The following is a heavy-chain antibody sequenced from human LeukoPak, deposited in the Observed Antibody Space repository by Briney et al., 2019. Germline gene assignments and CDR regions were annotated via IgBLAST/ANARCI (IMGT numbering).Heavy chain of an antibody. J-gene: IGHJ4*02. Sequence: PSETLSLTSTVSGGSFSTYYWSWIRQPPGKGLEWIGYIYYSGSTDYNPSLKSRVTMSLDTPKNQFSLNLRSVTAADTAVYYCARAVISFGGFVANGLVFCGQGTLVTVSS. CDR3: ARAVISFGGFVANGLVF. V-gene: IGHV4-59*01. CDR1: GGSFSTYY. CDR2: IYYSGST. D-gene: IGHD3-16*02.